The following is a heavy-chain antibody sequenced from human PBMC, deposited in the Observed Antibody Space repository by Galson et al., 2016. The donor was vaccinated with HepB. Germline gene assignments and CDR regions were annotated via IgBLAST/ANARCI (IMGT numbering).Heavy chain of an antibody. CDR3: AKGPLYNYVYLDY. D-gene: IGHD3-16*01. CDR2: ISYEGSRK. CDR1: GFRFCNYG. Sequence: SLRLSCAASGFRFCNYGMIWIRQAPGKGLQWVAAISYEGSRKYYADSVKGRFTISRDNSNNTLYLEMDSLRPEDTANYYCAKGPLYNYVYLDYWGHGILVTVSS. J-gene: IGHJ4*01. V-gene: IGHV3-30*18.